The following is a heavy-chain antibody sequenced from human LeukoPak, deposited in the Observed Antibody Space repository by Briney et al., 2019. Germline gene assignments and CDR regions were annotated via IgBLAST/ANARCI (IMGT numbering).Heavy chain of an antibody. D-gene: IGHD3-16*01. Sequence: SETLSLTCTVSGGSISSYYWSWIRQPPEKGLEWIGYIYYSGSTNYNPSLKSRVTISVDTSKNQFSLKLSSVTAADTAVYYCARRGHGMDVWGQGTTVTVSS. CDR3: ARRGHGMDV. V-gene: IGHV4-59*08. CDR1: GGSISSYY. CDR2: IYYSGST. J-gene: IGHJ6*02.